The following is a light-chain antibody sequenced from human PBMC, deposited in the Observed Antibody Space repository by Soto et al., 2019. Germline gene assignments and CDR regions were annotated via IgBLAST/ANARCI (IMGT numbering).Light chain of an antibody. CDR2: AAS. Sequence: DIQMTQSPSSLSASVGDRVTITCRASQGISNHLAWYQQKPGKVPKLLIYAASTVQSGVPSRFSGSGSRTDFTLTISSLQPENVTTYYCQNYYSAPLTFGGGTKVEIK. J-gene: IGKJ4*01. CDR1: QGISNH. V-gene: IGKV1-27*01. CDR3: QNYYSAPLT.